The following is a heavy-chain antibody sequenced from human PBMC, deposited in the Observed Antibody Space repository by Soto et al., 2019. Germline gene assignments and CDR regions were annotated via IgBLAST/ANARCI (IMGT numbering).Heavy chain of an antibody. CDR3: ARVEGDAFDI. J-gene: IGHJ3*02. Sequence: GESLKISCAASGFTFSSYAMHWVRQAPGKGLEWVAVISYDGSNKYYADSVKGRFTISRDNSKNTLYLQMNSLRAEDTAVYYCARVEGDAFDIWGQGTMVTVSS. CDR2: ISYDGSNK. CDR1: GFTFSSYA. V-gene: IGHV3-30*04.